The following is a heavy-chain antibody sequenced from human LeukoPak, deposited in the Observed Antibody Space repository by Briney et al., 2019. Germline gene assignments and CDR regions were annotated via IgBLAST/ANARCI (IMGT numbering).Heavy chain of an antibody. Sequence: GGSLRLSCAASGFTFSSYAMSWVRQAPGKWLEWVSAISGSGGSTYYADSVKGRFTISRDNSKNTLYLQMNSLRAEDTAVYYCAKSLARSGTGDYFDYWGQGTLVTVSS. CDR1: GFTFSSYA. V-gene: IGHV3-23*01. J-gene: IGHJ4*02. D-gene: IGHD6-6*01. CDR3: AKSLARSGTGDYFDY. CDR2: ISGSGGST.